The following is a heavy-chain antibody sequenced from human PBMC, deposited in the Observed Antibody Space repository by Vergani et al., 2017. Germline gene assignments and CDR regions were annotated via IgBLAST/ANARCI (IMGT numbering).Heavy chain of an antibody. CDR1: GGSISSGGYS. CDR3: ARGRSSSPPHPYYYYYGMDV. V-gene: IGHV4-30-2*01. Sequence: QLQLQESGSGLVKPSQTLSLTCAVSGGSISSGGYSWCWIRQPPGKGLEWIGYIYHSGSTYYNPSLKSRVTISVDTSKNQFSLKLSSVTAADTAVYYCARGRSSSPPHPYYYYYGMDVWGQGTTVTVSS. D-gene: IGHD6-13*01. J-gene: IGHJ6*02. CDR2: IYHSGST.